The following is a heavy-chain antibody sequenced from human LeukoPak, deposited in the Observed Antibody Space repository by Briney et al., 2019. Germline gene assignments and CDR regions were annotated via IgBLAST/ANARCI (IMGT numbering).Heavy chain of an antibody. Sequence: GGSLRLSCVGSGFTFSRYWLNWVRQAPGKGLEWVANIKEDGSKKNYVDSVKGRFTISRDNAKNSLYLQMNSLRAEDTAVYYCATPLDYYDNSGYHRGGDWGQGTLVTVSS. CDR2: IKEDGSKK. V-gene: IGHV3-7*03. J-gene: IGHJ4*02. CDR3: ATPLDYYDNSGYHRGGD. CDR1: GFTFSRYW. D-gene: IGHD3-22*01.